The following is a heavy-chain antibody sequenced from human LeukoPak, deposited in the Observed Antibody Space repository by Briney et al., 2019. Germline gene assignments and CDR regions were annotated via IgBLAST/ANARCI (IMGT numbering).Heavy chain of an antibody. V-gene: IGHV1-69*13. CDR1: GGTFSSYA. Sequence: GASVKVSCKASGGTFSSYAISWVRQAPGQGLEWMGGIIPIFGTANYAQKFQGRVTITADESTSTAYMELSSLRSEDTAVYYCARSSCASCYYGSGKRFDPWGQGTLVTVSS. CDR3: ARSSCASCYYGSGKRFDP. D-gene: IGHD3-10*01. J-gene: IGHJ5*02. CDR2: IIPIFGTA.